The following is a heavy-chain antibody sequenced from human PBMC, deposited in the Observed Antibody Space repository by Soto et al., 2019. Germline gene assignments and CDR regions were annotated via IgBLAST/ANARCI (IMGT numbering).Heavy chain of an antibody. CDR2: ISGSGGST. CDR1: GFTFSSYA. J-gene: IGHJ6*02. Sequence: GGSLRLSCAASGFTFSSYAMSWVRQAPGKGLEWVSAISGSGGSTYYADSVKGRFTISRDNSKNTLYLQMNSLIAEDTAVYYCAKGRVDSAMVRGSPSYFYYVGIDVWGQGTTVTVSS. D-gene: IGHD5-18*01. V-gene: IGHV3-23*01. CDR3: AKGRVDSAMVRGSPSYFYYVGIDV.